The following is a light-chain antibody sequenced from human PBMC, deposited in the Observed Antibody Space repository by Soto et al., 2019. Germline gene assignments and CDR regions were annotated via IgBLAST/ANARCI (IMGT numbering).Light chain of an antibody. Sequence: EIVLTQSPATLSLSPGERATLSCRASQSVSNYLAWYQQKPGQAPRLLIYGASNRATGIPARFTGSGSGTDFTLTISSLEPEDFAVYYCQHRGEWPRTYGQGTKLEIK. CDR2: GAS. CDR1: QSVSNY. V-gene: IGKV3-11*01. CDR3: QHRGEWPRT. J-gene: IGKJ2*01.